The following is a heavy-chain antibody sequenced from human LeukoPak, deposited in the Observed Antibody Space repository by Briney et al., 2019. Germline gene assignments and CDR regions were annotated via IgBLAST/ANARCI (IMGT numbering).Heavy chain of an antibody. D-gene: IGHD3-22*01. CDR1: GFTVSSNY. Sequence: GGSLRLSCALSGFTVSSNYMSWVRQPPGRGLEWVSFIYTGGTTYYADSVKGRFTISRANSKNTLYLQMNSLRAEDTAVYYCARDGDDTSGYFSPFDYWGQGTLVTVSS. CDR3: ARDGDDTSGYFSPFDY. J-gene: IGHJ4*02. V-gene: IGHV3-53*01. CDR2: IYTGGTT.